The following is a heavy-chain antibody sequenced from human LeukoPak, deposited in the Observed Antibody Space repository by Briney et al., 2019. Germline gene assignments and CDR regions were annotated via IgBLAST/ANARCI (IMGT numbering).Heavy chain of an antibody. CDR2: ISSSVSTI. CDR3: ARDFPSYYYDSSGYCDAFDI. V-gene: IGHV3-11*04. Sequence: PGGSLRDTCAASGFTFSDYYMSWIRQAPGKGLEWVSYISSSVSTIYYAESVRGRFTISRDNAKNSLYLQMNSLRAEDTAVYYCARDFPSYYYDSSGYCDAFDIWGRGTMVTVSS. J-gene: IGHJ3*02. CDR1: GFTFSDYY. D-gene: IGHD3-22*01.